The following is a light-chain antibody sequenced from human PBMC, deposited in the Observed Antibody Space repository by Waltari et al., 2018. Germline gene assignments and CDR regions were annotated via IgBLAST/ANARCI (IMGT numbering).Light chain of an antibody. V-gene: IGLV3-10*01. Sequence: SYDLPQPPPVSLSPGQTARITCSGDALPKKYAFWYQQKSGQAPVLIIYDDNKRPSGIPERFSGSSSGTMATLAISGAQVEDEADYYCYSTDSTGNHVVFGGGTKLTVL. CDR2: DDN. J-gene: IGLJ2*01. CDR3: YSTDSTGNHVV. CDR1: ALPKKY.